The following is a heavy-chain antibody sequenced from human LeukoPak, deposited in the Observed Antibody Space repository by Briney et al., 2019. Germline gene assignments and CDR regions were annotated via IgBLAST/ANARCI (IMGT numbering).Heavy chain of an antibody. CDR2: INPNSGGT. J-gene: IGHJ4*02. D-gene: IGHD1-26*01. V-gene: IGHV1-2*06. Sequence: ASVKVSCKASGYTFTGYYMHWVRQASGQGLEWMGRINPNSGGTNYAQKFQGRVTMTRDTSISTAYMELSRLRSDDTAVYYCARRLSGSYLDYWGQGTLVTVSS. CDR3: ARRLSGSYLDY. CDR1: GYTFTGYY.